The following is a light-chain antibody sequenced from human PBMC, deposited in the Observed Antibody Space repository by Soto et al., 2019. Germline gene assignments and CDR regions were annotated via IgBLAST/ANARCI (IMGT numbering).Light chain of an antibody. CDR3: AAWDDSLNAYV. CDR1: RSNIGNNA. Sequence: QSVLTQPPSVSAAPGQKVTVSCSGSRSNIGNNAVAWYQHLPGTAPRFLIYSNDQRPSGVPDRVSGSKSGTSASLAISGLQSEDEADYYCAAWDDSLNAYVFGTGTKVTVL. CDR2: SND. V-gene: IGLV1-44*01. J-gene: IGLJ1*01.